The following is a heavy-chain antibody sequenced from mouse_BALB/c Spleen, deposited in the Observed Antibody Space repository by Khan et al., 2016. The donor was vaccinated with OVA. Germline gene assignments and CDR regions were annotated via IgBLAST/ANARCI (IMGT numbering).Heavy chain of an antibody. V-gene: IGHV5-4*02. CDR1: GFTFSDYY. D-gene: IGHD2-13*01. J-gene: IGHJ3*01. CDR2: ISDGGSYT. Sequence: EVELVESGGGLVKPGGSLKLSCAASGFTFSDYYMYWVRQTPEKRLEWLATISDGGSYTYYPDSVKGRFTISRDDAKNNLYLQVSSLKSEDTAMYYCARGYYGDPFSYWGQGTLVTISA. CDR3: ARGYYGDPFSY.